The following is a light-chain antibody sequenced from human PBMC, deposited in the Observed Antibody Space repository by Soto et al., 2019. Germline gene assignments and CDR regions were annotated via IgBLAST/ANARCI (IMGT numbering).Light chain of an antibody. CDR3: QQYNNWPPFT. Sequence: EIVMTQSPATLSVSPGERATLSCRASQSVTINLAWYQQKPGQAPRLLIYGASTRTTGIPARFSGGGSGTDVTLTISSLQSEDFAVYYCQQYNNWPPFTFGPGTKVDIK. CDR2: GAS. J-gene: IGKJ3*01. V-gene: IGKV3-15*01. CDR1: QSVTIN.